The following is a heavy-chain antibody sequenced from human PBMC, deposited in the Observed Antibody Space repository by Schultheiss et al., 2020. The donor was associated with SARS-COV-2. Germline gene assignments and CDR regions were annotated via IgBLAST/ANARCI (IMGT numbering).Heavy chain of an antibody. V-gene: IGHV2-5*02. J-gene: IGHJ4*02. D-gene: IGHD5-12*01. CDR3: VHRDTGGVATYYFDY. CDR1: GFSITSGGEG. CDR2: IYWDGDA. Sequence: SGPTLVKPTQTLTLTCTLSGFSITSGGEGVGWIRQPPGQAPQWLAVIYWDGDAYYNPSLESRLIIDKDTSKNQVVLTMTNMDPVDTATYFCVHRDTGGVATYYFDYWGPGILVTVSS.